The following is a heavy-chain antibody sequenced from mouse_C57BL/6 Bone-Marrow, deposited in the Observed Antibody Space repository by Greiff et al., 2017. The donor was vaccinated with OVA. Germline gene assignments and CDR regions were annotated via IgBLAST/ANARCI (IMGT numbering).Heavy chain of an antibody. CDR2: IYPRSGNT. J-gene: IGHJ1*03. CDR1: GYTFTSYG. V-gene: IGHV1-81*01. Sequence: QVQLQQSGAELARPGASVKLSCKASGYTFTSYGISWVKQRTGQGLEWIGEIYPRSGNTYYNEKFKGKATLTADKSSSTAYMELRSLTSEDSAVYFCARELGLYWYFDVWGTGTTVTVSS. D-gene: IGHD4-1*01. CDR3: ARELGLYWYFDV.